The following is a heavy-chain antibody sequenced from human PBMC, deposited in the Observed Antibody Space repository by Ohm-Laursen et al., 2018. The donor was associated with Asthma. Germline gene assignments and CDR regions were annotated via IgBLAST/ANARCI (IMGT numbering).Heavy chain of an antibody. J-gene: IGHJ6*02. CDR1: GFTFSSYG. CDR2: ISCDGSDK. D-gene: IGHD3-16*01. Sequence: SLRLSCTASGFTFSSYGMHWVRQAPGKGLEWLAVISCDGSDKKYADSVKGRFTSSRDDAKNTLYLQMHSLRAEDTAVYYCVRGPMGDSPYAFDVWGQGTTVTVS. CDR3: VRGPMGDSPYAFDV. V-gene: IGHV3-30*03.